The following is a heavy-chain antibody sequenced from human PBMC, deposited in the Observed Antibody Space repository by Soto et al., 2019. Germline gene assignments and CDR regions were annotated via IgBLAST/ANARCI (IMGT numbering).Heavy chain of an antibody. Sequence: ASVKVSCKASGYTFTSYDINWVRQATGQGLEWMGWMNPNSGNTGYAQKFQGRVTMTRNTSISTAYMELSSLRSEDTAVYYCATRGRYCSGGSCYERNPWGQGNLVTVS. D-gene: IGHD2-15*01. J-gene: IGHJ5*02. CDR2: MNPNSGNT. CDR1: GYTFTSYD. V-gene: IGHV1-8*01. CDR3: ATRGRYCSGGSCYERNP.